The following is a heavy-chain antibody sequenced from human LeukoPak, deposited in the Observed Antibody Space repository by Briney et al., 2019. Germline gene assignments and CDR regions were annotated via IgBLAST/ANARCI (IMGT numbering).Heavy chain of an antibody. V-gene: IGHV3-53*01. J-gene: IGHJ4*02. CDR2: IYSGGST. Sequence: PGGSLRLSCVASGFTFSTYSFNWVRQAPGKGLEWVSVIYSGGSTYYADSVKGRFTISRDKSKNTLYLQMNSLRADDTAVYYCARATPYSSGLSPDYWGQGTLVTVSS. CDR1: GFTFSTYS. CDR3: ARATPYSSGLSPDY. D-gene: IGHD6-19*01.